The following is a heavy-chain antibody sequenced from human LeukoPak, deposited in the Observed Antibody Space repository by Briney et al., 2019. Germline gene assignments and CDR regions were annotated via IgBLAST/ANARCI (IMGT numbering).Heavy chain of an antibody. CDR2: ISTNGAST. J-gene: IGHJ5*02. Sequence: GGSLRLSCAGSGFTFSRHAIHWVRQAPGKGLEYVSAISTNGASTYYADSVKGRFTISRDNSKNTVYLQMSSPSAEDTAVYYCVKGIGADSRWFDPCGQGTLVTVSS. D-gene: IGHD6-25*01. CDR3: VKGIGADSRWFDP. CDR1: GFTFSRHA. V-gene: IGHV3-64D*06.